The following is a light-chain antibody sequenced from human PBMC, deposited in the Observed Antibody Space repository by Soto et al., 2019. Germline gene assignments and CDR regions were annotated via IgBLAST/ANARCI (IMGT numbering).Light chain of an antibody. Sequence: DIQMTQSPSSLSASVGDRVTITCRASQGVSAYLLWYQQTQGRAPKLLIYSASNLVSGVPSRFSGSGSGTEFNLTISSLQSEDLAVYFCQQYDDWLRLTFGGGTKVEIK. J-gene: IGKJ4*01. CDR3: QQYDDWLRLT. CDR1: QGVSAY. CDR2: SAS. V-gene: IGKV1-39*01.